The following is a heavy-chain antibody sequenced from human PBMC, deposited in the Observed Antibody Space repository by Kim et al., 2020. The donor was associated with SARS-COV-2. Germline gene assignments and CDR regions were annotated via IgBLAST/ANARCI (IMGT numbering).Heavy chain of an antibody. CDR3: AKWKDYYGMDV. CDR1: GFTFDDYA. Sequence: GGSLRLSCAAAGFTFDDYAMHWVRQAPGKGLEWVSGISWNSGIIWYADSVKGRFTISRDNAKNSLYLQMNSLRPEDTALYYCAKWKDYYGMDVWGQGTTVTVSS. CDR2: ISWNSGII. J-gene: IGHJ6*02. V-gene: IGHV3-9*01. D-gene: IGHD1-1*01.